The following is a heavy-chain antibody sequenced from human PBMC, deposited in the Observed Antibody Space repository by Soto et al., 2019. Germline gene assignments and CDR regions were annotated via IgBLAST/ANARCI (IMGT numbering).Heavy chain of an antibody. CDR1: GGSISSGGYY. D-gene: IGHD6-19*01. Sequence: QVQLQESGPGLVKPSQTLSLTCTVSGGSISSGGYYWSWIRQHPGKGLEWIGYIYYSGSTYYNPSLKIRVTISVDTSKNQFSLKLSSVTAEDTSVYYWARDLIAVAGSGAFDIWGQGTMVTVSS. CDR2: IYYSGST. V-gene: IGHV4-31*03. CDR3: ARDLIAVAGSGAFDI. J-gene: IGHJ3*02.